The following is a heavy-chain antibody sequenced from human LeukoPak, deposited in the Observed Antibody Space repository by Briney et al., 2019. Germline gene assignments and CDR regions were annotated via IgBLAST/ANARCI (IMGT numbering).Heavy chain of an antibody. CDR2: IRSDGSNK. V-gene: IGHV3-30*02. CDR1: GFTFSSYG. J-gene: IGHJ6*03. Sequence: GGSLRLSCAASGFTFSSYGMHWVRQAPGKGLEWVAFIRSDGSNKYYAESVKGRFTISRDNSKNMLYLQMNSLRAEDMAVYYCAKGGHAIVVVPAAILARYYYYYMDVWGKGTTVTISS. CDR3: AKGGHAIVVVPAAILARYYYYYMDV. D-gene: IGHD2-2*01.